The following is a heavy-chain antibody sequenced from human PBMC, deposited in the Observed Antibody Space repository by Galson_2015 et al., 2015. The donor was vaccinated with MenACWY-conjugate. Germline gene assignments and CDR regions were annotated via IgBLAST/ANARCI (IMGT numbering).Heavy chain of an antibody. J-gene: IGHJ5*02. D-gene: IGHD5-12*01. V-gene: IGHV3-11*05. Sequence: SLSLSCAASGFTFSNAWMSWVRQAPGKGLEWVSYISSSSSYTNYADSVKGRFTISRDNAKNSLYLQMNSLRAEDTAVYYCAREPFTIGGYSGYAHRGLNWFDPWGQGTLVTVSS. CDR2: ISSSSSYT. CDR3: AREPFTIGGYSGYAHRGLNWFDP. CDR1: GFTFSNAW.